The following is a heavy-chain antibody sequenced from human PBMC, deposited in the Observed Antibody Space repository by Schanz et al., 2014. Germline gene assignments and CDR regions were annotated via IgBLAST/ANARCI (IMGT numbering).Heavy chain of an antibody. Sequence: QVQLVQSGAEVKQPGASVKVSCKASGYTFTSYDINWVRQATGQGLEWMGWMNPNSGNTGYAQKFQGRVTMTRDTSTSTVYMELSSLRSEDTAVYYGTTNSPFRMVRGSNAFDAWGQGTMVTVSS. J-gene: IGHJ3*01. CDR1: GYTFTSYD. CDR2: MNPNSGNT. V-gene: IGHV1-8*01. D-gene: IGHD3-10*01. CDR3: TTNSPFRMVRGSNAFDA.